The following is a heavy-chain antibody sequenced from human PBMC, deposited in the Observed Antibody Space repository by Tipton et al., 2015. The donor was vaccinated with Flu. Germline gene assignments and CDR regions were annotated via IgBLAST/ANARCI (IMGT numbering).Heavy chain of an antibody. V-gene: IGHV4-39*02. Sequence: GLVKPSETLSLTCSVSSASISSNNDYWGWIRQPPGKGLEWIANIYYTGSTYYNPSLKSRVTISIDTSKNHFSLKLSSVTAADTAVYYCARLLADATFDIWGQGTMVTVSS. CDR1: SASISSNNDY. CDR3: ARLLADATFDI. J-gene: IGHJ3*02. CDR2: IYYTGST. D-gene: IGHD2-15*01.